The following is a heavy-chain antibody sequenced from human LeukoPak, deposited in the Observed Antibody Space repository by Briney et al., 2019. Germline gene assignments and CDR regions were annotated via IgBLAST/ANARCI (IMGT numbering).Heavy chain of an antibody. CDR1: GDSVSSNSAA. Sequence: SQTLSLTCAISGDSVSSNSAAWNWIRQSPSRGLEWLGRTYYRSKWYNDYAVSVKSRITINPDTSKNQFSLQLNSVTPEDTAVYYCARAYYDSSGYYYGSWFDPWGQGTLVTVSS. CDR3: ARAYYDSSGYYYGSWFDP. V-gene: IGHV6-1*01. D-gene: IGHD3-22*01. J-gene: IGHJ5*02. CDR2: TYYRSKWYN.